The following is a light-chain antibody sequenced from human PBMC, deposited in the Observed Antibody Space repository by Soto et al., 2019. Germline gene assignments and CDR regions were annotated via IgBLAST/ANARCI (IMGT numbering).Light chain of an antibody. CDR1: QRVSSRY. V-gene: IGKV3-20*01. CDR2: GAS. Sequence: IVLTRSPGTLSLSPGDRATLSCRASQRVSSRYLAWYQQKPGQALSLLIFGASNRATGIPDRFSGSGSGTDFNFTIGRLEPEDFAMYYCQQYSDSPPTFGQGTKVEIK. J-gene: IGKJ1*01. CDR3: QQYSDSPPT.